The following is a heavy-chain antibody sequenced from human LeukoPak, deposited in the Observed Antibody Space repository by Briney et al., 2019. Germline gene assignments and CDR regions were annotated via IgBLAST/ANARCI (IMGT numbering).Heavy chain of an antibody. CDR2: IYYSGST. Sequence: SETLSLTCTDSGVSISSSSYYWGWIRQPPGKGLEWIGSIYYSGSTYYNPSLKSRVTISVDTSKNQFSLKLSSVTAADTAVYYCASRFRHYFDYWGQGTLVTVSS. CDR1: GVSISSSSYY. J-gene: IGHJ4*02. V-gene: IGHV4-39*07. CDR3: ASRFRHYFDY. D-gene: IGHD2-21*01.